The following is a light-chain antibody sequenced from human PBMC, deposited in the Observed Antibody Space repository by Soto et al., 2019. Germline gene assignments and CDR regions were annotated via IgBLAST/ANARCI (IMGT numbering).Light chain of an antibody. CDR1: GSDVGDSSH. V-gene: IGLV2-11*01. Sequence: QSALTQTRSVSGSPGQSVTISCTATGSDVGDSSHVSWYQLHPGKAPKLMIYEVNNRPSGVPDRFSGSKSGSTASLTISGLQAEDEAEYYCCLSPGSLTWLFGGGTKVTVL. CDR2: EVN. CDR3: CLSPGSLTWL. J-gene: IGLJ3*02.